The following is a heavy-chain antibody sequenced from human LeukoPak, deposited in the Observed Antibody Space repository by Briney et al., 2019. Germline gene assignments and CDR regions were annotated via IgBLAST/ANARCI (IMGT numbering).Heavy chain of an antibody. CDR2: ISYDGSQK. CDR3: AKDNGSPSLVVVLVATAPDY. CDR1: GFDFSAFG. V-gene: IGHV3-30*18. D-gene: IGHD2-15*01. Sequence: PGRSLRLSCAASGFDFSAFGMNWVRQAPGKGLEWVAVISYDGSQKYYADSVKGRFTISRDNSKNTVYLQMNSLSAEDTAVYYCAKDNGSPSLVVVLVATAPDYWGQGTLVTVSP. J-gene: IGHJ4*02.